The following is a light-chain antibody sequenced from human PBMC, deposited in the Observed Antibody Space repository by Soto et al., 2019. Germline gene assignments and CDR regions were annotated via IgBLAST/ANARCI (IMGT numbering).Light chain of an antibody. CDR1: RDDIGAYDY. J-gene: IGLJ2*01. V-gene: IGLV2-14*01. CDR3: NSYTNSSAVV. CDR2: EVA. Sequence: QSVLTQPASVSGSPGQSITISCAGTRDDIGAYDYVSWYQRHPGNAPKLLVYEVANRPSGASDRFSGSKSGNTASLTISGLQAEDEADYYCNSYTNSSAVVFGGGTKVTVL.